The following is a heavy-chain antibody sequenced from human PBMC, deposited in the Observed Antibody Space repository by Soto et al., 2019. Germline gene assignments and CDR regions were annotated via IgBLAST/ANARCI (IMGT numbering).Heavy chain of an antibody. CDR2: VNPNSGNT. D-gene: IGHD3-3*01. CDR1: GYTFTNYD. J-gene: IGHJ3*02. V-gene: IGHV1-8*01. CDR3: ARVRVLRFLEWLGDDAFDI. Sequence: ASVKVSCKASGYTFTNYDINWVRQAPGQGLEWMGWVNPNSGNTGYAQMFQGRVTMTTNTSTTTANMELSSLTSDDAAVYYCARVRVLRFLEWLGDDAFDIWGQGTMVTVSS.